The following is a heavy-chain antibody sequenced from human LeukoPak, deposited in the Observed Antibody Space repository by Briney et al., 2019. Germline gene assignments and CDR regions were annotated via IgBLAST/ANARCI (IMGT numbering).Heavy chain of an antibody. J-gene: IGHJ4*02. V-gene: IGHV3-30-3*01. D-gene: IGHD2-2*01. CDR1: GFTFSSYA. CDR3: ASDIVVVPAGTFDY. CDR2: ISYDGSNK. Sequence: AGGSLRLSRAASGFTFSSYAMHWVRQAPGKGLEWVAVISYDGSNKYYADSVKGRFTISRDNSKNTLYLQMNSLRAEDTAVYYCASDIVVVPAGTFDYWGQGTLVTVSS.